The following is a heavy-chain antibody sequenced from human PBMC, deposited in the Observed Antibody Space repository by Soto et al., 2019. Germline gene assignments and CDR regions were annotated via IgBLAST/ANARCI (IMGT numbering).Heavy chain of an antibody. CDR1: GFTFSSYS. Sequence: EVQLVESGGGLVQPGGSLRLSCAASGFTFSSYSMNWVRQAPGKGLEWVSYISSSSSTIYTADSVKGRFTISRDNAKNSLELQMNSLRAEDTAVYDCARDLNYGLFDYWGQGTLVTVSS. V-gene: IGHV3-48*01. CDR2: ISSSSSTI. CDR3: ARDLNYGLFDY. J-gene: IGHJ4*02. D-gene: IGHD4-17*01.